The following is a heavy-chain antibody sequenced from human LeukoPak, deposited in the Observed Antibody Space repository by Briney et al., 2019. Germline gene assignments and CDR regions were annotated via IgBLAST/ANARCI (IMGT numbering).Heavy chain of an antibody. CDR3: AKGRQWLVLIDY. CDR2: ISGSGGST. V-gene: IGHV3-23*01. D-gene: IGHD6-19*01. Sequence: GGSLRLSCAASGFTFSSYAMSWVRQAPGKGLEWVSAISGSGGSTYYADSVKGRFTISRDNSKNTLYLQMHSLRAEDTAVYYCAKGRQWLVLIDYWGQGTLVTVSS. J-gene: IGHJ4*02. CDR1: GFTFSSYA.